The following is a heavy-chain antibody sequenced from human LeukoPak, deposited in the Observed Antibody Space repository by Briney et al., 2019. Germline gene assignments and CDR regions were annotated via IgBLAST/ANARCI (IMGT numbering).Heavy chain of an antibody. J-gene: IGHJ6*02. CDR2: INPNSGGT. Sequence: GXXVKVSCKASXYTFTGYYMHWVRQAPGQGLEWMGWINPNSGGTNYAQKFQGRVTMTRDTSISTAYMELSRLRSDDTAVYYCARASGMDVWGQGTTVTVSS. CDR3: ARASGMDV. V-gene: IGHV1-2*02. CDR1: XYTFTGYY.